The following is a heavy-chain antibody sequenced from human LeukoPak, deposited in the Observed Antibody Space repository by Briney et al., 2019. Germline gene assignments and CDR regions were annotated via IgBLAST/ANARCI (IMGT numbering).Heavy chain of an antibody. CDR3: ASTFNWNDVGFDY. CDR1: GFTFSSYA. D-gene: IGHD1-20*01. V-gene: IGHV3-30-3*01. J-gene: IGHJ4*02. CDR2: ISYDGSNK. Sequence: PGGSLRLSCAASGFTFSSYAMHWVRQAPGKGLEWVAVISYDGSNKYYADSVKGRFTISRDNSKNTLYLQMNSLRAEDTAVYYCASTFNWNDVGFDYWGQGTLVTVSS.